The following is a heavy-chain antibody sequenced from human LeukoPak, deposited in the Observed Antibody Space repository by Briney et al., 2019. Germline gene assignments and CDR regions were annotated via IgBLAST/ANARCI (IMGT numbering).Heavy chain of an antibody. V-gene: IGHV4-38-2*02. CDR1: GYSISSGYY. CDR3: ARVAEAAAFDS. D-gene: IGHD6-13*01. CDR2: IYHSGST. Sequence: SETLSLTCTVSGYSISSGYYWGWIRQPPGNGLEWIGSIYHSGSTYYNPSLKSRVTISVDTSKNQFSLKLSSVTAADTAVYYCARVAEAAAFDSWGQGTLVTVSS. J-gene: IGHJ4*02.